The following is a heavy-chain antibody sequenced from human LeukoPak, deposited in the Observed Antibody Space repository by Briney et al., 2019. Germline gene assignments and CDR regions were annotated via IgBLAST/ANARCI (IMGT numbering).Heavy chain of an antibody. CDR1: GYTFTSYG. Sequence: ALVKVSCKASGYTFTSYGISWVRQAPGQGLEWMGWISAYNGNTNYAQKLQGRVTMTTDTSTSTAYMELRSLRSDDTAVYYCARGPTYYDFWSGHGRVGFDYWGQGTLVTVSS. J-gene: IGHJ4*02. V-gene: IGHV1-18*01. D-gene: IGHD3-3*01. CDR3: ARGPTYYDFWSGHGRVGFDY. CDR2: ISAYNGNT.